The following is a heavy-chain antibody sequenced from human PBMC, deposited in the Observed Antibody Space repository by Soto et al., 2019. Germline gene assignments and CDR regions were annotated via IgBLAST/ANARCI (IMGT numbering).Heavy chain of an antibody. CDR3: ARVGAATTPGYNEGAFDI. D-gene: IGHD1-1*01. CDR2: ISSSSSYI. Sequence: EVQLVESGGGLVKPGGSLRLSCAASGFTFSSYSMNWVRQAPGKGLEWVSSISSSSSYIYYADSVKGRFTISRDNAKKSLYLQMNSLRAEDTAVYYCARVGAATTPGYNEGAFDIWGQGTMVTVSS. CDR1: GFTFSSYS. V-gene: IGHV3-21*01. J-gene: IGHJ3*02.